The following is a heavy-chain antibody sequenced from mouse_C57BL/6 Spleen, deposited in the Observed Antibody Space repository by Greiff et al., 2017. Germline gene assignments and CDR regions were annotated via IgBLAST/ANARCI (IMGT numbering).Heavy chain of an antibody. CDR2: IDPEDGET. V-gene: IGHV14-2*01. CDR1: GFNFTDYY. CDR3: ARAKVCYYWYVGV. Sequence: VQLQQSGAELAKPGASVKLSCTASGFNFTDYYMHWVKQRTEQGLEWIGGIDPEDGETNYAQKFQGKAKLTAVTSANTAYLQLSSLTTEDTAVYYCARAKVCYYWYVGVWGTAITVT. J-gene: IGHJ1*03.